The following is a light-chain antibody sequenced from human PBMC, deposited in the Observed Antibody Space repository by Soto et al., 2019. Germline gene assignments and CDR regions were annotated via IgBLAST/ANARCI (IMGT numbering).Light chain of an antibody. J-gene: IGKJ1*01. CDR1: QSISGS. CDR2: EAS. V-gene: IGKV1-5*03. Sequence: DIQMTQSPSTLSASVGDRVTITCRASQSISGSLAWYQQKPGKAPNLLIYEASNLKSGDPSRFSGSGSGTEYTLTISSLQPEDSASYYCQQYNGYWTFGQGTRVEIK. CDR3: QQYNGYWT.